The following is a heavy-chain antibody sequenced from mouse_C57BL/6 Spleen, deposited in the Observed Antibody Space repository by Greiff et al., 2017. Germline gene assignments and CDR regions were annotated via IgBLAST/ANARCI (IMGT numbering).Heavy chain of an antibody. CDR2: ISDGGSYT. D-gene: IGHD3-3*01. CDR3: ARDGGRRSLYAMDY. CDR1: GFTFSSYA. J-gene: IGHJ4*01. Sequence: EVNVVESGGGLVKPGGSLKLSCAASGFTFSSYAMSWVRQTPEKRLEWVATISDGGSYTYYPDNVKGRFTISRDNAKNNLYLQMSHLKSEDTAMYYCARDGGRRSLYAMDYWGQGTSVTVSS. V-gene: IGHV5-4*01.